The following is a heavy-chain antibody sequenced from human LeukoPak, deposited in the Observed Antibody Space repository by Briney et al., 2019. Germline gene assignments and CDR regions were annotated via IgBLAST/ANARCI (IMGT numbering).Heavy chain of an antibody. CDR2: IYYSGST. CDR1: GGSISGYY. Sequence: PSETLSLTCTVSGGSISGYYYNWIRQPPGKGLEWIGYIYYSGSTHYNPSLKSRLTISVDTSENQFSLKLSSVTAADTAVYYCARSYYGSGSYYPNWFDPWGQGTLVTVSS. J-gene: IGHJ5*02. CDR3: ARSYYGSGSYYPNWFDP. V-gene: IGHV4-59*06. D-gene: IGHD3-10*01.